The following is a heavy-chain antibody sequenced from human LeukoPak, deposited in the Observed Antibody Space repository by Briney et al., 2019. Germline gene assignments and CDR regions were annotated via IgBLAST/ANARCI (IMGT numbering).Heavy chain of an antibody. D-gene: IGHD3-10*01. V-gene: IGHV3-23*01. J-gene: IGHJ4*02. Sequence: GGSLRLSCAASGITLSNYGMSWVRQAPGKGLEWVAGISDSGGRTKYADSVKGRFTISRDNPKNTLYLQMNSLRAEDTAVYFCAKRGVVIRVILVGFHKEANYFDSWGQGALVTVAS. CDR3: AKRGVVIRVILVGFHKEANYFDS. CDR1: GITLSNYG. CDR2: ISDSGGRT.